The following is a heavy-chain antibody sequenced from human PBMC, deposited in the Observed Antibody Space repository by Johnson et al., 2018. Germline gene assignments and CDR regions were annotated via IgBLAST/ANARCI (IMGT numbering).Heavy chain of an antibody. CDR2: IGTAGDT. CDR3: ARGGRGVVGFQH. V-gene: IGHV3-13*01. D-gene: IGHD3-10*01. CDR1: GFTFDDYA. Sequence: VQLVESGGGLVQPGRSLRLSCAASGFTFDDYAMHWVRQATGKGLEWVSAIGTAGDTSYPGSVKGRFTISRENAKNSLYLQMNSLRAGDTAVYYCARGGRGVVGFQHWGQGTLVTVSS. J-gene: IGHJ1*01.